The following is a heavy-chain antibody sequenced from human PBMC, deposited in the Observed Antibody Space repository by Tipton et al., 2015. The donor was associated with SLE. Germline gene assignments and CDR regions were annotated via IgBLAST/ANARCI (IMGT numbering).Heavy chain of an antibody. J-gene: IGHJ4*02. D-gene: IGHD2-21*02. V-gene: IGHV4-34*01. CDR2: VSQAEGT. CDR3: TRGDDSKKMGY. CDR1: GGSFSGYY. Sequence: TLSLTCAVYGGSFSGYYWTWIRQPPGKGLEWIGEVSQAEGTRYNPSLKSRVTISEDTSRDQVSLKLTSVTAADTAVYYCTRGDDSKKMGYWGQGTLVTVSS.